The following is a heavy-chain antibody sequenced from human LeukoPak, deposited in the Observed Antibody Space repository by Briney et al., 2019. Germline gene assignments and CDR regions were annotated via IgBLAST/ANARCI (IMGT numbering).Heavy chain of an antibody. J-gene: IGHJ5*02. CDR1: GYTFTSYD. CDR2: VNPNSGGT. V-gene: IGHV1-2*02. CDR3: ARDRFRTRGRTYSDYGT. D-gene: IGHD4-11*01. Sequence: ASVKVSCKASGYTFTSYDINWVGQATGQGLEWMGWVNPNSGGTNYAQKFQGRVTMTMDTSISTAYMELSRLRSDDTAVYCCARDRFRTRGRTYSDYGTWGKGTLFSVSS.